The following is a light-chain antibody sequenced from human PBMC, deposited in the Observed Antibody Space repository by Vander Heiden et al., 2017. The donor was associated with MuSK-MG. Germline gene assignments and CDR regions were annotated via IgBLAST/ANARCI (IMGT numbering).Light chain of an antibody. CDR3: QQRSNGPLT. V-gene: IGKV3-11*01. CDR2: DAS. J-gene: IGKJ5*01. CDR1: QSVSSY. Sequence: IVLPPSPASLSLSPGERATLSCRASQSVSSYLAWYQQKPSQAPRLLIYDASNRATGIPARFSGSGSGTDFTLTISSLEPEDFAVYYCQQRSNGPLTFGQGTRLEIK.